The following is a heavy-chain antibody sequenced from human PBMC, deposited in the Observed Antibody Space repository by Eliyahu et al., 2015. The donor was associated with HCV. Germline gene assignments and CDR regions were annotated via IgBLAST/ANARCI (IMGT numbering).Heavy chain of an antibody. CDR3: AQTLYSSSSGLLGNWFDP. D-gene: IGHD6-6*01. J-gene: IGHJ5*02. CDR1: GFSLSTSAVG. CDR2: IYWDDDK. Sequence: QITLKESGPTLVKPTQTLTLTCTFSGFSLSTSAVGVGWIRQPPGKALEWLALIYWDDDKRYRPSLKSRLTITKDTSKNQVVLTMTNMDPVDTATYYCAQTLYSSSSGLLGNWFDPWGQGTLVTVSS. V-gene: IGHV2-5*02.